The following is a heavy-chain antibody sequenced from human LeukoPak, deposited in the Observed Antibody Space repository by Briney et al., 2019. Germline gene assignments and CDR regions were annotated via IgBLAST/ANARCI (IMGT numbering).Heavy chain of an antibody. CDR1: GFTFSSYE. D-gene: IGHD6-13*01. CDR2: ISGSGTTI. J-gene: IGHJ5*02. Sequence: GGSLRLSCAASGFTFSSYEMNRVRQAPGKGLEWVSYISGSGTTIYYADSVKGRFTISRDNAKNSLYLQMNSLRAEDTAVYYCAGEGSSSWYWFDPWGQGTLVTVSS. V-gene: IGHV3-48*03. CDR3: AGEGSSSWYWFDP.